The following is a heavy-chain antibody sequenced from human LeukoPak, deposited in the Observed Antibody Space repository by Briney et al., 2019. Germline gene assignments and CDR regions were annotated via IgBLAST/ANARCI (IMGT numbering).Heavy chain of an antibody. J-gene: IGHJ4*02. D-gene: IGHD2-21*01. Sequence: GGSLRLSWAVSGYTFSSHGMHLVRQAPGKGLEWVAAIRYGGSDKYYADPVKGRFPISRDNSKTMLYLQMDSLRAEDTALYYCARLWGSVSGYFDYWGQGTLVTVSS. CDR1: GYTFSSHG. CDR3: ARLWGSVSGYFDY. V-gene: IGHV3-33*01. CDR2: IRYGGSDK.